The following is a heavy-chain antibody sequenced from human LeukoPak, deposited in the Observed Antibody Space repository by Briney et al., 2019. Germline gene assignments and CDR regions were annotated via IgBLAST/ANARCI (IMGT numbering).Heavy chain of an antibody. Sequence: GASVKVSCKASGYTFTSFGISWVRQAPGQGLEWMGWISAYNGNTDYAQRLQGRVTMTTDISTSTAYMELRSLRSDDTAVYYCVRDLGSRPLIIFFDYWGQGTLVTVSS. J-gene: IGHJ4*02. V-gene: IGHV1-18*01. CDR2: ISAYNGNT. D-gene: IGHD2/OR15-2a*01. CDR3: VRDLGSRPLIIFFDY. CDR1: GYTFTSFG.